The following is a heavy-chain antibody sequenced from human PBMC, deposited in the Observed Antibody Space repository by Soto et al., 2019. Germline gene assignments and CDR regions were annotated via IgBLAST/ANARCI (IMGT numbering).Heavy chain of an antibody. CDR2: IYYSGST. J-gene: IGHJ4*02. D-gene: IGHD6-13*01. V-gene: IGHV4-31*03. CDR1: GGSISSGGYY. Sequence: QVQLQESGPGLVKPSQTLSLTCTVSGGSISSGGYYWSWIRQHPGKGLEWIGYIYYSGSTYYNPSLKSRVTISEDTSKNQFSLKLSSVTAADTAVYYCARGGIAAAAPPDYWGQGTLVTVSS. CDR3: ARGGIAAAAPPDY.